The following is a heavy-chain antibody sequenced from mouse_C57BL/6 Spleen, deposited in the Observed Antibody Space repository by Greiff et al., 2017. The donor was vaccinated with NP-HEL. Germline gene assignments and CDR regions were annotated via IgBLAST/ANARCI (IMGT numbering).Heavy chain of an antibody. J-gene: IGHJ2*01. V-gene: IGHV1-18*01. CDR2: INPNNGGT. CDR3: ARSHYGSSSYYFDY. CDR1: GYTFTDYN. Sequence: EVKLMESGPELVKPGASVKIPCKASGYTFTDYNMDWVKQSHGKSLEWIGDINPNNGGTIYNQKFKGKATLTVDKSSSTAYMELRSLTSEDTAVYYCARSHYGSSSYYFDYWGQGTTLTVSS. D-gene: IGHD1-1*01.